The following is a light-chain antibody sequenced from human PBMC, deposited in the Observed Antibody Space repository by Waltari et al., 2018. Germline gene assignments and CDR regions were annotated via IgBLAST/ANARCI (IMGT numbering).Light chain of an antibody. V-gene: IGLV2-11*01. CDR1: SSDVGDSDF. Sequence: QSALTQPRPVSGSPGQSVTISCTGTSSDVGDSDFVPRYQHHPDKAPKPIIYDVNKRPSGVPDRFSGSKSDNTASLTISGLQAEDEADYYCCSYAGTYINYVFGSGTTVTVL. J-gene: IGLJ1*01. CDR3: CSYAGTYINYV. CDR2: DVN.